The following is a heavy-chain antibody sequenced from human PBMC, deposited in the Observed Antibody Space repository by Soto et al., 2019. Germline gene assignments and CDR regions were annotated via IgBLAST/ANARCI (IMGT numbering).Heavy chain of an antibody. CDR2: IYHTGRT. V-gene: IGHV4-31*03. D-gene: IGHD3-16*02. J-gene: IGHJ4*02. CDR3: ARYRFSGKIWSKFDY. CDR1: GVVLGSDAYY. Sequence: QVQLQQSGPGLVKPSETLSLTCTVSGVVLGSDAYYWSWIRQHPGKGLEWIGNIYHTGRTYYNPSLKSRVGISLDTSHNQFFLRLSSVTAADTAVYFCARYRFSGKIWSKFDYWGQGSLVTVSS.